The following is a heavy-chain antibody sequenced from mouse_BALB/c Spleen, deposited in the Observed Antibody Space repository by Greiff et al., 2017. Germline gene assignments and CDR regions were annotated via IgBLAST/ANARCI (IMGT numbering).Heavy chain of an antibody. CDR1: GYTFTDYN. CDR2: IYPYNGGT. CDR3: ALTMITEEFDY. Sequence: EVQLQQSGPELVKPGASVKISCKASGYTFTDYNMHWVKQSHGKSLEWIGYIYPYNGGTGYNQKFKSKATLTVDNSSSTAYMELRSLTSEDSAVYYCALTMITEEFDYWGQGTTLTVSS. J-gene: IGHJ2*01. D-gene: IGHD2-4*01. V-gene: IGHV1S29*02.